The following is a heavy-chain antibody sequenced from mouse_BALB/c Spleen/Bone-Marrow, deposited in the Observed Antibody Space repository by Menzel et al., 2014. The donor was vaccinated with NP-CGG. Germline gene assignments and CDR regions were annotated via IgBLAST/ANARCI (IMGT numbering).Heavy chain of an antibody. D-gene: IGHD2-1*01. CDR3: ARGNYGNYVDYFDY. Sequence: EVQLVESGGGLVQPGGSLKLSCAASGFTFSSYGMSWVRQTPDKRLELVASINSNGGSTYYPDSVKGRFTISRDNAKNTLSLQMSSLKSEDTAMYYGARGNYGNYVDYFDYWGQGTTLTVSS. CDR1: GFTFSSYG. CDR2: INSNGGST. J-gene: IGHJ2*01. V-gene: IGHV5-6-3*01.